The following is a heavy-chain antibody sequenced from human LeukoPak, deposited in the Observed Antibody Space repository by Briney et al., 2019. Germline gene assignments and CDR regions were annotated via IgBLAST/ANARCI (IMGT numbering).Heavy chain of an antibody. J-gene: IGHJ6*02. CDR3: AKGTIGVVPAASYYYGMDV. Sequence: PGRSLRLSCAASGFTFSSYAMSWVRQAPGKGLGWVSAISGSGGSTFYADSVKGRFTISRDNSKNTLYLQMNSLRAEDTAVYYCAKGTIGVVPAASYYYGMDVWGQGTTVTVSS. CDR2: ISGSGGST. D-gene: IGHD2-2*01. CDR1: GFTFSSYA. V-gene: IGHV3-23*01.